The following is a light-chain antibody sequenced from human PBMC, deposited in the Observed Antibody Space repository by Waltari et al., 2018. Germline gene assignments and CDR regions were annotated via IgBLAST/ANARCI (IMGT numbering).Light chain of an antibody. Sequence: DIQLTQSPSFLSASVGDRVTITCRASQGLSSYLAWYQQKPGKAPQLLIYAASTLQSGVPSRFSGSGSGTEFTLTISSLQPEDFATYYCQQLNSYPSAFGQGTRLEIK. CDR3: QQLNSYPSA. V-gene: IGKV1-9*01. CDR2: AAS. J-gene: IGKJ5*01. CDR1: QGLSSY.